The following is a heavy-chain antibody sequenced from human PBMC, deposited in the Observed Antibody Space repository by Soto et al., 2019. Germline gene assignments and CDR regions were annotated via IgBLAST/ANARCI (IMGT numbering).Heavy chain of an antibody. Sequence: EVQLVESGGGLIQPGGSLRLSCAASGFTVSNNYMSWVRQAPGKGLEWVSLIYSGGSTYYADSVKGRFTISRDNSXXTLYLQMNSLRAEDTAVYYCARGLGNGDYGDPGDYWGQGTLVTVSS. V-gene: IGHV3-53*01. CDR3: ARGLGNGDYGDPGDY. D-gene: IGHD4-17*01. J-gene: IGHJ4*02. CDR1: GFTVSNNY. CDR2: IYSGGST.